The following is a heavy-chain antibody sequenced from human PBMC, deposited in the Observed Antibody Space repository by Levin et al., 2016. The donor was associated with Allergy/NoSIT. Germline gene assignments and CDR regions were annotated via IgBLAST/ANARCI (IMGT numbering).Heavy chain of an antibody. V-gene: IGHV3-23*01. D-gene: IGHD1-26*01. CDR2: ISGSGGST. CDR3: ARVNSGSPGDY. J-gene: IGHJ4*02. Sequence: VRQMPGKGLEWVSAISGSGGSTYYADSVKGRFTISRDNSKNTLYLQMNSLRAEDTAVYYCARVNSGSPGDYWGQGTLVTVSS.